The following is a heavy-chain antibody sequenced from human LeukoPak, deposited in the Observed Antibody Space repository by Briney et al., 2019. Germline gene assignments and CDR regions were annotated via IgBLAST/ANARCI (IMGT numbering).Heavy chain of an antibody. D-gene: IGHD6-19*01. Sequence: ASVKVSCKASGYTFTAYYIHWLRQAPGQGPEWMGWIKPDSGSSHYAQKFQGRVTMTRDTSSDSAYMDLTRLKSDDTAVYYCARARVPIAVAGLYYFDYWGQGALVTVSS. CDR3: ARARVPIAVAGLYYFDY. V-gene: IGHV1-2*02. CDR1: GYTFTAYY. J-gene: IGHJ4*02. CDR2: IKPDSGSS.